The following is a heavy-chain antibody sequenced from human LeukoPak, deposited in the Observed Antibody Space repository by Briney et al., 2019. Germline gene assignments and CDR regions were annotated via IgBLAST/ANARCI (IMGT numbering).Heavy chain of an antibody. CDR2: INHSGST. CDR3: ARSVGWTHYYYYYGMDV. Sequence: SETLSLTCAVYGGSFSSYYWSWIRQPPGKGLEWIGEINHSGSTNYNPSLKSRVTISVDTSKNQFSLKLSSVTAADTAVYYCARSVGWTHYYYYYGMDVWGQGTTVTVSS. CDR1: GGSFSSYY. D-gene: IGHD6-19*01. V-gene: IGHV4-34*01. J-gene: IGHJ6*02.